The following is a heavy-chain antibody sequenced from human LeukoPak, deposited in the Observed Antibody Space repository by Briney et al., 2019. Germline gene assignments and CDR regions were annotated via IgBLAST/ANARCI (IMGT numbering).Heavy chain of an antibody. CDR2: ISSSGSTI. Sequence: GGSLRLSCAASGFTFSSYEMNWVRQAPGKGLEGVSYISSSGSTIYYADSGKGRFTISRDNAKNSLYLQMNSLRAEDTAVYYCAKDPTGYYYYYMDVWGKGTTVTISS. D-gene: IGHD1-1*01. J-gene: IGHJ6*03. CDR3: AKDPTGYYYYYMDV. CDR1: GFTFSSYE. V-gene: IGHV3-48*03.